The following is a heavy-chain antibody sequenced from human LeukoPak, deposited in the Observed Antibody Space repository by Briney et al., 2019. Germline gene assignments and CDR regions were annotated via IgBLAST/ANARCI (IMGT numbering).Heavy chain of an antibody. J-gene: IGHJ6*02. CDR2: IYYSGST. V-gene: IGHV4-59*01. CDR3: ARSIAVAGYYYGMDV. Sequence: SETLSLTCTVSGGSISSYYWSWIRQPPGKGLEWIGYIYYSGSTNYNPSLKSRVTISVDTSKNQFSLKLSSVTAADTAVYYCARSIAVAGYYYGMDVWGQGTTVTVSS. D-gene: IGHD6-19*01. CDR1: GGSISSYY.